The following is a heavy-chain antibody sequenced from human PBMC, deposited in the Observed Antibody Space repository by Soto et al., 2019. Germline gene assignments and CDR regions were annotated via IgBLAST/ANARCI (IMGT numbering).Heavy chain of an antibody. Sequence: EVPLLESGGGLVQPGGSLRLSCAASGFTFSSYAMSWVRQAPGKGLEWVSAISGSGGSTYYADSVKGRFTISRDNSKNTLYLQMNSLRAEDTAVYYCARVDTAIWEYYFDYWGQGTLVTVSS. D-gene: IGHD5-18*01. CDR1: GFTFSSYA. V-gene: IGHV3-23*01. CDR2: ISGSGGST. CDR3: ARVDTAIWEYYFDY. J-gene: IGHJ4*02.